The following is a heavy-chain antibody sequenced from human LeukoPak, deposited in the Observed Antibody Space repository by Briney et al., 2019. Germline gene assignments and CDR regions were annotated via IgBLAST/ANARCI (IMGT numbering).Heavy chain of an antibody. J-gene: IGHJ4*02. D-gene: IGHD2-2*02. V-gene: IGHV3-30*04. Sequence: GGSLRLSCAASGFTFSSYAMHWVRQAPGKGLEWVAVISYDGSNKYYADSVKGRFTISRDNSKNTLYLQMNSLRAEDTAAYYCAREMGMSLYPYFFDYWGQGTLVTVSS. CDR2: ISYDGSNK. CDR3: AREMGMSLYPYFFDY. CDR1: GFTFSSYA.